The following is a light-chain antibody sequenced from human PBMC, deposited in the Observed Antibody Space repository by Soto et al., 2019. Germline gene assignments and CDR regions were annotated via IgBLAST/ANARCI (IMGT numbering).Light chain of an antibody. Sequence: QSVLTPPPSVSATPGQMVTISCSGTYSNIGSNTVAWYQRLPGTAPKLLIYSNNERPSGVPDRFSGSKSGSSASLAISGLQSEDEADYYCAAWDDSLNSPRMLFGGGTKVTVL. V-gene: IGLV1-44*01. CDR3: AAWDDSLNSPRML. CDR1: YSNIGSNT. CDR2: SNN. J-gene: IGLJ2*01.